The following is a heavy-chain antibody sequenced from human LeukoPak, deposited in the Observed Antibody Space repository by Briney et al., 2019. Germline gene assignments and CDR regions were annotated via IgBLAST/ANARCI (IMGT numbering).Heavy chain of an antibody. V-gene: IGHV3-21*01. J-gene: IGHJ5*02. CDR3: ARDLKTAMVTWWFDP. Sequence: GGSLRLSCAASGFTFSSYSMNWVRQAPGKGLEWVSSISSSSSYIYYADSVKGRFTISRDNAKNSLYLQMNSLRAEDTAVYYCARDLKTAMVTWWFDPWGQGTLVTVSS. D-gene: IGHD5-18*01. CDR1: GFTFSSYS. CDR2: ISSSSSYI.